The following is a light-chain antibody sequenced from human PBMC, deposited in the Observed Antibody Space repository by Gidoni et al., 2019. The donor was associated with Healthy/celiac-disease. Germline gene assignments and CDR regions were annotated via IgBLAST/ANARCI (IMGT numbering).Light chain of an antibody. CDR2: DAS. V-gene: IGKV3-11*01. J-gene: IGKJ4*01. CDR1: QSVSSY. Sequence: EIVLTQSPATLSLSPGERATLSCRASQSVSSYLAWYQLKPGQAPRLLIYDASNRATGIPSRFSGSGSGTDFTLTISSLEPEDFAVYYCQQRSNWPLTFXGXTKVEIK. CDR3: QQRSNWPLT.